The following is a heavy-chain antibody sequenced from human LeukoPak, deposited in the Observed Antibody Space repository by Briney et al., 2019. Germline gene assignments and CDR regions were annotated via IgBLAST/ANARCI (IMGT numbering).Heavy chain of an antibody. CDR1: GYTFTGYY. CDR2: INPNSGGT. Sequence: GASVKVSCKASGYTFTGYYMHWVRQAPGQGLEWMGWINPNSGGTNYAQKFQGRVTMTRDTSISTAYMELSRLRSDDTAVYYCARDAEYCSGGSCSVYWGQGTLVTVSS. CDR3: ARDAEYCSGGSCSVY. D-gene: IGHD2-15*01. V-gene: IGHV1-2*02. J-gene: IGHJ4*02.